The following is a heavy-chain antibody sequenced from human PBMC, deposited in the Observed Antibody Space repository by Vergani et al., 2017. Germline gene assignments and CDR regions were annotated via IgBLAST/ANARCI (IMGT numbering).Heavy chain of an antibody. CDR1: GGYVSSGSYY. D-gene: IGHD6-13*01. Sequence: QVQLQESGPGLVKPSETLCLTCTVSGGYVSSGSYYWSWIRQPAGKGLEWIGYIYYSGSTNYNPSLKRRVTISVDTSKNQFSLKLSSVTAADTDVYYCARLRRIASPGGSLLFDYWGQGTLVTVSS. J-gene: IGHJ4*02. CDR2: IYYSGST. CDR3: ARLRRIASPGGSLLFDY. V-gene: IGHV4-61*10.